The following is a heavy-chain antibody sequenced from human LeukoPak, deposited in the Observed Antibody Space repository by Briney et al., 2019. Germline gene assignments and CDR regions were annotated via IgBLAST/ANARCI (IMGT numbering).Heavy chain of an antibody. CDR1: GGTFSSYA. V-gene: IGHV1-69*04. CDR3: ARPRKGLTYYDSSGYYETFDY. Sequence: ASVKVSCKASGGTFSSYAISWVRQAPGQGLEWMGRIIPILGIANYAQKFQGRVTITADKSTSTAYMELSSLRSEDTAVYYCARPRKGLTYYDSSGYYETFDYWGQGTLVTVSS. J-gene: IGHJ4*02. D-gene: IGHD3-22*01. CDR2: IIPILGIA.